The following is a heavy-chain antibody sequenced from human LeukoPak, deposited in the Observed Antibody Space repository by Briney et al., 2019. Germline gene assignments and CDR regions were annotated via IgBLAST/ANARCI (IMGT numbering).Heavy chain of an antibody. J-gene: IGHJ6*02. CDR1: GFTFSSYW. V-gene: IGHV3-74*01. D-gene: IGHD4-17*01. Sequence: GGSLRLSCAASGFTFSSYWMHWVRQAPGKGLVWVSRIKHDGSSTSHADSVKGRFTISRDNAKSALYLQMNSLRVEDTAVYYCASTMVTSMDVWGQGTTVTVSS. CDR3: ASTMVTSMDV. CDR2: IKHDGSST.